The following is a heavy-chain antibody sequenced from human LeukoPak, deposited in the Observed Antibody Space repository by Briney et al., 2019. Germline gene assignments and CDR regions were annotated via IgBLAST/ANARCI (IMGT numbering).Heavy chain of an antibody. D-gene: IGHD3-10*01. V-gene: IGHV1-69*04. CDR1: GGTFSSYA. Sequence: SVKVSCKASGGTFSSYAISWVRQAPGQGLEWMGRIIPIFGIANYAQKFQGRVTITADKSTSTAYMELSSLRSEDTAVYYCARSETELYYFDYWGQGTLVPVSS. CDR3: ARSETELYYFDY. J-gene: IGHJ4*02. CDR2: IIPIFGIA.